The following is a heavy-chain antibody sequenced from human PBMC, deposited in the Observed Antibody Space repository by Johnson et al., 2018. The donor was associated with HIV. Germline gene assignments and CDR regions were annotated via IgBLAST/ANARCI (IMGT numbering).Heavy chain of an antibody. CDR1: GFTFSSYA. CDR2: ISYDGSNK. Sequence: QVQLVESGGGVVQPGRSLRLSCAASGFTFSSYAMHWVRQAPGKGLECVAVISYDGSNKYYADSVKGRFTISRDNSKNTLYLQMNSLRAEDTAVYYCALGGCWYAFDIWGQGTMVTVSS. D-gene: IGHD2-15*01. J-gene: IGHJ3*02. V-gene: IGHV3-30-3*01. CDR3: ALGGCWYAFDI.